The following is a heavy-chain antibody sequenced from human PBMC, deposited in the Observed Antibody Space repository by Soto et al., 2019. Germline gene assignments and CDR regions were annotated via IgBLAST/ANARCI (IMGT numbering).Heavy chain of an antibody. CDR3: VKDHSLPNWAGCSGGSCYSGFDY. V-gene: IGHV3-64D*08. Sequence: GGSLRLSCSASGFTFSSYAMHWVRQAPGKGLEYVSAISSSGGSTYYADSVKGRFTISRDNSKNTLYLQMSSLRAEDTAVYYCVKDHSLPNWAGCSGGSCYSGFDYWGQGTLVTVSS. J-gene: IGHJ4*02. CDR1: GFTFSSYA. CDR2: ISSSGGST. D-gene: IGHD2-15*01.